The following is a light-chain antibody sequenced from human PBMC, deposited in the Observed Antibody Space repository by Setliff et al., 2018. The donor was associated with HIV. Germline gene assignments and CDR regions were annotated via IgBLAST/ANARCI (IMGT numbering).Light chain of an antibody. J-gene: IGLJ1*01. Sequence: QSVLAQPRSVSGSRGQSVILSCTGASYDVGAYDYVSWYQQHPGKTPKLIIYDVSKRPSGVPARFSGFKSGNTASLTIFGLQPEDEADYYCCSYAGSYTFVFGTGTKV. CDR1: SYDVGAYDY. V-gene: IGLV2-11*01. CDR2: DVS. CDR3: CSYAGSYTFV.